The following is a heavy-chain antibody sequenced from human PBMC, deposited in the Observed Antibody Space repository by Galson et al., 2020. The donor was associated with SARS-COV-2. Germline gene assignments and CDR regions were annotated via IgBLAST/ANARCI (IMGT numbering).Heavy chain of an antibody. J-gene: IGHJ3*02. CDR1: GFTVTSNS. V-gene: IGHV3-66*01. D-gene: IGHD4-4*01. CDR3: ARVLGDDYNRNRFDS. Sequence: GESLPISCAASGFTVTSNSMSWVRQVPGKGLEWVSVISGGGANTHYADSVQGRFSISVDRFKNTLNLQMNSLRADDTAVYYCARVLGDDYNRNRFDSWGQGTMVTFAS. CDR2: ISGGGANT.